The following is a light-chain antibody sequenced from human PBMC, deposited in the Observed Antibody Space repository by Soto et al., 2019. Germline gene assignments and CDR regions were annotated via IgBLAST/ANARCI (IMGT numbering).Light chain of an antibody. V-gene: IGLV1-44*01. CDR1: SSNIGFNA. CDR3: QSYDSSLSGYV. J-gene: IGLJ1*01. CDR2: GNS. Sequence: QSVLTQPPSASGTPGQRVTLSCSGSSSNIGFNAVNWYQQLPGTAPKLLMHGNSQRPSGVPDRFSGSKSGTSASLAITGLQAEDEADYYCQSYDSSLSGYVFGTGTKVTVL.